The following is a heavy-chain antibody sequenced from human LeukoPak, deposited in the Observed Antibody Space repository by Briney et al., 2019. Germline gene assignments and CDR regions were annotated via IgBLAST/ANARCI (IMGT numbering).Heavy chain of an antibody. D-gene: IGHD3-3*01. CDR1: GFTFSSYG. Sequence: GGSLRLSCAASGFTFSSYGMHWVRQAPGKGLEWVAFIRYDGSNKYYADSVKGRFTISRDNSKNTLYLQMNSLRAEDTAVYYCARGKSPPEETYYDFWSGHQPSHYMDVWGKGTTVTVSS. CDR3: ARGKSPPEETYYDFWSGHQPSHYMDV. J-gene: IGHJ6*03. V-gene: IGHV3-30*02. CDR2: IRYDGSNK.